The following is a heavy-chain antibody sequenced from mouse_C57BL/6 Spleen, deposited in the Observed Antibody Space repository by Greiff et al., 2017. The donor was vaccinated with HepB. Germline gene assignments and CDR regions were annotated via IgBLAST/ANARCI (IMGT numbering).Heavy chain of an antibody. D-gene: IGHD1-1*01. Sequence: QVQLQQPGAELVRPGSSVKLSCKASGYTFTSYWMDWVKQRPGQGLEWIGNIYPSDSETHYNPKFKDKATLTVDKSSRTAYMQLSSLTSEDSAVYYCAIRGDYYGSSRYFDVWGTGTTVTVSS. V-gene: IGHV1-61*01. J-gene: IGHJ1*03. CDR2: IYPSDSET. CDR1: GYTFTSYW. CDR3: AIRGDYYGSSRYFDV.